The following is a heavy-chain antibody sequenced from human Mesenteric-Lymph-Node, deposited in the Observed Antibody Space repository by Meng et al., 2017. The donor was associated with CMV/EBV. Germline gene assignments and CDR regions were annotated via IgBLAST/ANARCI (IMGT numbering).Heavy chain of an antibody. V-gene: IGHV3-66*01. CDR3: ARALFYNHDAFDI. CDR2: VYSGGST. J-gene: IGHJ3*02. D-gene: IGHD5-24*01. Sequence: GESLKISCAASGFSFRNYNMNWVRQAPGKGLEWVSVVYSGGSTDYADSVKGRFTISRDNAKNTLYLQMSSLRAEDTAVYYCARALFYNHDAFDIWGQGTMVTVSS. CDR1: GFSFRNYN.